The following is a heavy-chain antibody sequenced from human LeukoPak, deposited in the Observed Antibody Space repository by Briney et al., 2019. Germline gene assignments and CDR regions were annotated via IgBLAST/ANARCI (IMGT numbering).Heavy chain of an antibody. CDR2: INPNSGGT. D-gene: IGHD3-10*01. V-gene: IGHV1-2*02. J-gene: IGHJ4*02. Sequence: GASVKVSCKASGYTFTGYYMHWVRQAPGQGLEWMGWINPNSGGTNYAQKFQGRVTMTRDTSISTAYMELRSLRSDDTAVYYCARGYYYGSGSSYDYWGQGTLVTVSS. CDR3: ARGYYYGSGSSYDY. CDR1: GYTFTGYY.